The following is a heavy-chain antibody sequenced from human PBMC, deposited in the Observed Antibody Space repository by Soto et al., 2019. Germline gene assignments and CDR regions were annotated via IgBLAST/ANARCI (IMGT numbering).Heavy chain of an antibody. D-gene: IGHD3-10*01. V-gene: IGHV3-53*01. CDR1: GFPVNTNY. Sequence: QPVLSIRLSCAASGFPVNTNYMSWVRQAPGKGLEWVSVIYSGGSTYYADSGTGRFTISRDNSKNTVHLQMNSLRAKDTAVYYCARVGLYYYGSGSIPYYFDYWGQGTLVTVSS. CDR3: ARVGLYYYGSGSIPYYFDY. J-gene: IGHJ4*02. CDR2: IYSGGST.